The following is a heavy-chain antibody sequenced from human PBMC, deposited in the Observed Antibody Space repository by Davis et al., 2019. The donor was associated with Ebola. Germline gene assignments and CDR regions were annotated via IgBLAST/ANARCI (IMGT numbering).Heavy chain of an antibody. CDR1: GFTFSTYT. D-gene: IGHD1-7*01. CDR3: AKPRELDAFDI. V-gene: IGHV3-21*01. Sequence: GGSLRLSCAASGFTFSTYTMTWVRQAPGKGLEWVSSISISSAFIYYADSVKGRFTVSRDNAKNSLYLQMISLRAEDTAVYYCAKPRELDAFDIWGQGTMVTVSS. CDR2: ISISSAFI. J-gene: IGHJ3*02.